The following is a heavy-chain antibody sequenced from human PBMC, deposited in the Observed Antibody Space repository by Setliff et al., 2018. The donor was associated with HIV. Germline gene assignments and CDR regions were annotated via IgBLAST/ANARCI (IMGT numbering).Heavy chain of an antibody. Sequence: SETLSLTCAVSNGSISSGTFYWNWIRQPAGKGLEWIGRIYSNGNTDYNPSLKSRVTISEDTSKNQFSLKVNSVTAADTAMYFCAREQYHFVVDYYYYYGMDVWGQGNTVTVSS. CDR3: AREQYHFVVDYYYYYGMDV. CDR2: IYSNGNT. D-gene: IGHD2-15*01. J-gene: IGHJ6*02. CDR1: NGSISSGTFY. V-gene: IGHV4-61*02.